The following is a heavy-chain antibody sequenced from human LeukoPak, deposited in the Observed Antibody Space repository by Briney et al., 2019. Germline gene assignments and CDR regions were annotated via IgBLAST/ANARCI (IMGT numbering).Heavy chain of an antibody. Sequence: SHSLSPTCPVAAASISSSSYCCNWIQEPRGNGLEWLGYLHYPGRTTYKPSMKSRVTISVDMSKNQFSLHLSSVTAAETAVYYCARGSRAIFGSNYFDSWGEGILVTVSS. CDR1: AASISSSSYC. D-gene: IGHD3-3*01. J-gene: IGHJ4*02. CDR2: LHYPGRT. V-gene: IGHV4-61*01. CDR3: ARGSRAIFGSNYFDS.